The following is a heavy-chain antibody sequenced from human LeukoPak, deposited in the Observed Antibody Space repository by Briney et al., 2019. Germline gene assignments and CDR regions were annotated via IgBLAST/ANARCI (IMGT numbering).Heavy chain of an antibody. CDR2: INPSGGST. Sequence: GASVKVSCKASGYTFTSYYMHWVRQAPGQGLEWMGIINPSGGSTSYAQKFQGRVTMTRDTSTSTVYMELSSLRSEDTAVYYCARGRDIVVVPAVVRYGMDVWGQGTTVTVSS. J-gene: IGHJ6*02. CDR1: GYTFTSYY. V-gene: IGHV1-46*01. D-gene: IGHD2-2*01. CDR3: ARGRDIVVVPAVVRYGMDV.